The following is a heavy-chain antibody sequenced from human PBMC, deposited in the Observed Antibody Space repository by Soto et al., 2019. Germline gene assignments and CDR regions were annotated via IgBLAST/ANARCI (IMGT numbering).Heavy chain of an antibody. D-gene: IGHD2-2*01. CDR3: ARDCSSSSCSVWRY. Sequence: EVQLLESGGNLVQPGGSLRLSCAASGFSLKNYAMTWVRQAPGKGLKWVSGITGSGDKTYYADSVKGRFIISRDNSENTLYLQMNSLRAEDTALYYCARDCSSSSCSVWRYWGQGTQVTVSS. CDR2: ITGSGDKT. J-gene: IGHJ4*02. V-gene: IGHV3-23*01. CDR1: GFSLKNYA.